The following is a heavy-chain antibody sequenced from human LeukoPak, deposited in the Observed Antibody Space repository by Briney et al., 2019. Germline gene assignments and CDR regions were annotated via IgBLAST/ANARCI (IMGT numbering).Heavy chain of an antibody. V-gene: IGHV3-23*01. CDR2: ISGSGGST. Sequence: PGGSLRLSCAASGFTVSSNYMSWVRQAPGKGLEWVSAISGSGGSTYYADSVKGRFTISRDNSKNTLYLQMNSLRAEDTAVYYCAKALPAAADYYYYMDVWGKGTTVTVSS. CDR1: GFTVSSNY. CDR3: AKALPAAADYYYYMDV. D-gene: IGHD2-2*01. J-gene: IGHJ6*03.